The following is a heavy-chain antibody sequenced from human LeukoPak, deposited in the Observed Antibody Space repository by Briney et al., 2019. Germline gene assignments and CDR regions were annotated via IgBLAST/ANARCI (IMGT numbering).Heavy chain of an antibody. CDR2: ISGTGGST. Sequence: PGGSLRLSCAASGFTFSNYAMSWVRQAPGKGLEWVSAISGTGGSTYYADSVKGRFTISRDNSKNTLYLQMNSLRAEDTAVYYCAKATNYDFWSGYFRPYYYMDVWGKGTTVTVSS. CDR1: GFTFSNYA. J-gene: IGHJ6*03. CDR3: AKATNYDFWSGYFRPYYYMDV. D-gene: IGHD3-3*01. V-gene: IGHV3-23*01.